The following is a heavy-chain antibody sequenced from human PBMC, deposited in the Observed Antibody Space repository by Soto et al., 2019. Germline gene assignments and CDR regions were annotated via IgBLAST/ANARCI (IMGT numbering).Heavy chain of an antibody. D-gene: IGHD4-4*01. J-gene: IGHJ4*02. CDR1: GGSISSGDYK. CDR2: IYYSGYS. CDR3: ARSDNYVPFEY. V-gene: IGHV4-30-4*01. Sequence: QVQLQESGPGLVKPSQTLSLTCTVSGGSISSGDYKWSWIRQPPGKGLEWIGYIYYSGYSYNNPSLTSRVTMSVDTSKNRFSLKLSSVTAADTAVYYCARSDNYVPFEYWGQGTLVTVSS.